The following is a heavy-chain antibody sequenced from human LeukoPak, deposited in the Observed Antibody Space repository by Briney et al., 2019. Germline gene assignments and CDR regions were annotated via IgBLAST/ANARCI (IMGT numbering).Heavy chain of an antibody. CDR1: GGSISSSSYY. CDR2: IYYSGST. CDR3: ARHSPSYCSSTSCRADDAFDI. J-gene: IGHJ3*02. D-gene: IGHD2-2*01. Sequence: SETLSLTCTVSGGSISSSSYYWGWIRQPPGKGLEWIGRIYYSGSTYYNPSLKCRATISVDTSKNKFPLKLSSVTAADTAVYYCARHSPSYCSSTSCRADDAFDIWGQGTMVTVSS. V-gene: IGHV4-39*01.